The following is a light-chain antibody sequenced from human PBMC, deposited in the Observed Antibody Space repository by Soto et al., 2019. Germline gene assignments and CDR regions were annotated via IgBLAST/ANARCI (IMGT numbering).Light chain of an antibody. CDR2: DAS. V-gene: IGKV3-20*01. CDR1: QSVSTNN. Sequence: IVLTQSPGPLSSSPGERATLSCRASQSVSTNNLAWYQQRPGQAPRXLIYDASSRATGIPDRFSGSGSGTDFTLTISRLEPEDFAVYYCQQCGSSSTVGQGTRLEIK. CDR3: QQCGSSST. J-gene: IGKJ5*01.